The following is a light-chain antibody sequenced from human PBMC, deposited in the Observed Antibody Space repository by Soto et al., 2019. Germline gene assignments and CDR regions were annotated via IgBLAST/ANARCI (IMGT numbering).Light chain of an antibody. CDR3: QQYGSSPKT. J-gene: IGKJ1*01. V-gene: IGKV3-20*01. CDR1: QSVSSSY. CDR2: GAS. Sequence: EIVLTQSPGTLSLSPGERATLSCRASQSVSSSYLAWYQQKPGQAPRHLIYGASSRATGIPDRFSGSGYGTDFTPNISRLETEDFAVYYCQQYGSSPKTFGQGTKVEIK.